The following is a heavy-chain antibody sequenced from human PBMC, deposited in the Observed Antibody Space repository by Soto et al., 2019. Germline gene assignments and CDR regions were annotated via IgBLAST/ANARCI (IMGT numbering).Heavy chain of an antibody. CDR1: GYSFTSYW. J-gene: IGHJ6*02. CDR2: IYPGDSDT. CDR3: ARRDYGDYGYYYGMDV. V-gene: IGHV5-51*01. D-gene: IGHD4-17*01. Sequence: GESLKISCKGSGYSFTSYWIGWVRQMPGKGLEWMGIIYPGDSDTRYSPSFQGQVTTSADKSISTAYLQWSSLKASDTAMYYCARRDYGDYGYYYGMDVWGQGTTVTVSS.